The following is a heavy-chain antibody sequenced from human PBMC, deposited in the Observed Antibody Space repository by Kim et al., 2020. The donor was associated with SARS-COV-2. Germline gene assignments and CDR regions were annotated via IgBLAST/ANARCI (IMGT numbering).Heavy chain of an antibody. CDR2: INHSGST. CDR1: GGSFSGYY. D-gene: IGHD2-2*01. Sequence: SETLSLTCAVYGGSFSGYYWSWIRQPPGKGLEWIGEINHSGSTNYNPSLKSRVTISVDTSKNQFSLKLSSVTAADTAVYYCARRGGIVVVPAAIDYWGQGTLVTVSS. J-gene: IGHJ4*02. CDR3: ARRGGIVVVPAAIDY. V-gene: IGHV4-34*01.